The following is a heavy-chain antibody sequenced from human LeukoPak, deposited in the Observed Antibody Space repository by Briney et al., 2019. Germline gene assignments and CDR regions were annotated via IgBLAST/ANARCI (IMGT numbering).Heavy chain of an antibody. Sequence: GGSLRLSCAASGFTFSSYSMNWVRQAPGKGLEWVSSISSSSSYIYYADSVKGRFTISRDNAKNSLYLQMNSLRAEDTAVYYCARDEDDILTGYYVHYFDYWGQGTLVTVSS. V-gene: IGHV3-21*01. CDR2: ISSSSSYI. D-gene: IGHD3-9*01. CDR3: ARDEDDILTGYYVHYFDY. J-gene: IGHJ4*02. CDR1: GFTFSSYS.